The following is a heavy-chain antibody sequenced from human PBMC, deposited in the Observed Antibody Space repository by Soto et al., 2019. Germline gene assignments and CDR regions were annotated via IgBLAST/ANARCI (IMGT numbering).Heavy chain of an antibody. J-gene: IGHJ4*02. Sequence: QLQLQESGPGLVKPSGTLSLTCGVSGGSLSTPVWWSWVRLPPGKGLEWIGEVFHSGSANYNPSLQDRVTISLDKSTNQFSPRLSSVPAADTAVYYCARKAWNSLDYWGQGALATDSS. CDR3: ARKAWNSLDY. V-gene: IGHV4-4*02. D-gene: IGHD1-1*01. CDR2: VFHSGSA. CDR1: GGSLSTPVW.